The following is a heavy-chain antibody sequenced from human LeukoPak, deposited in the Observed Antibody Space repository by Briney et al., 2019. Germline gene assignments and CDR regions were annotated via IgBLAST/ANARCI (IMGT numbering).Heavy chain of an antibody. CDR2: INPSGHGT. Sequence: ASVKVSYKASGHTFTTYYVHLVRQAPGQGLEWMGVINPSGHGTNYPQRFQGRVTLTRDTSTSTVYMELSSLRSEDTAIYYCAKETPNTGWFDPWGQGTLVTVSS. CDR3: AKETPNTGWFDP. J-gene: IGHJ5*02. D-gene: IGHD1-14*01. CDR1: GHTFTTYY. V-gene: IGHV1-46*01.